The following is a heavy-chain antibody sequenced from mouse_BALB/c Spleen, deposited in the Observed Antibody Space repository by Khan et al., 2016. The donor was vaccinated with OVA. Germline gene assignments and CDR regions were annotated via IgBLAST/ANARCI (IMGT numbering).Heavy chain of an antibody. CDR1: GYSITTDYA. CDR2: ISYSGNP. V-gene: IGHV3-2*02. D-gene: IGHD1-1*01. CDR3: ARVYGGDFDD. J-gene: IGHJ2*01. Sequence: EVQLQESGPGLVKPSQSLSLTCTVTGYSITTDYAWNWIRQFPGNKLEWMGYISYSGNPKYNPSLKSRISITRETSKNQFFLQLKSVNTEDTARYYGARVYGGDFDDWGKGTTLTVSS.